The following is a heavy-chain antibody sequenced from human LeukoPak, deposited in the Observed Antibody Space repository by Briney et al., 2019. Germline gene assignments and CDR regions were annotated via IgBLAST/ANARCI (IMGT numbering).Heavy chain of an antibody. Sequence: GGSLRLSCAASGFTFSSYSMNWVRQAPGKGLEWVSSISSSSSYIYYADSVKGRFTISRDNAKNSLYLQMNSLRAEDTAVYYCARVMRITMIVVNPDAFDIWGQGTMVTVYS. J-gene: IGHJ3*02. CDR1: GFTFSSYS. CDR2: ISSSSSYI. CDR3: ARVMRITMIVVNPDAFDI. D-gene: IGHD3-22*01. V-gene: IGHV3-21*01.